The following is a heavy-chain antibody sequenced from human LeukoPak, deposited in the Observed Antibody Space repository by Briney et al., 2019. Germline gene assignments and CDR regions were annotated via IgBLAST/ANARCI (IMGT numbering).Heavy chain of an antibody. V-gene: IGHV3-30-3*01. D-gene: IGHD6-13*01. CDR2: ISYDGSNK. Sequence: GGSLRLSCAASGFTFSSYAMHWVRQAPGKGLEWVTVISYDGSNKYYADSVKGRFTISRDNSKNTLYLQMNSLGAEDTALYYCASATSTWLPPFDYWGQGTLVTVSS. CDR1: GFTFSSYA. CDR3: ASATSTWLPPFDY. J-gene: IGHJ4*02.